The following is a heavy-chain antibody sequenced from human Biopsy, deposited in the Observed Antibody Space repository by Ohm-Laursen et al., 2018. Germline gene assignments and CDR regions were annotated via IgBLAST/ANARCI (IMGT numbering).Heavy chain of an antibody. CDR2: IYYTGHT. J-gene: IGHJ4*02. Sequence: SDTLSLTCPVSGGSIKSYYWNWIRQSPGKGLEGIGFIYYTGHTNYNPSLKSRVTMSVDTSQNQFSLNLNSVTAADTAVYYCARVRTFGGVIGGYYFDSWGQGILVTVSS. CDR1: GGSIKSYY. CDR3: ARVRTFGGVIGGYYFDS. V-gene: IGHV4-59*07. D-gene: IGHD3-16*02.